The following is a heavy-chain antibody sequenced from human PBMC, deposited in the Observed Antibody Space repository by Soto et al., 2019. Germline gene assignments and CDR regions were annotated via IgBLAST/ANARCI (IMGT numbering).Heavy chain of an antibody. Sequence: SVKVSCKASGGTFITYVFSWVRQAPGQGLEWMGGIIPILGTANYLQKFQGRVTITADESTSTAYMELSSLKSDDTAIYYCAANRHYFDSGGYYYLAFDMWGQGTMVTVSS. V-gene: IGHV1-69*13. D-gene: IGHD3-22*01. CDR2: IIPILGTA. J-gene: IGHJ3*02. CDR1: GGTFITYV. CDR3: AANRHYFDSGGYYYLAFDM.